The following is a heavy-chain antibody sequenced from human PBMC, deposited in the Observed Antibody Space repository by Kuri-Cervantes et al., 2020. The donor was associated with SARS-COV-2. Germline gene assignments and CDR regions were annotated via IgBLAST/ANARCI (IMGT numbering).Heavy chain of an antibody. CDR3: ARDQLLRYFDWFPVGYYGMDV. Sequence: GESLKISCAASGFTFSSYAMSWVRQAPGKGLEWVSAISGSGGSTYYADSVKGRFTISRDNSKNTLYLQMNSLRAEDTAVYYCARDQLLRYFDWFPVGYYGMDVWGQGTTVTVSS. CDR1: GFTFSSYA. V-gene: IGHV3-23*01. J-gene: IGHJ6*02. D-gene: IGHD3-9*01. CDR2: ISGSGGST.